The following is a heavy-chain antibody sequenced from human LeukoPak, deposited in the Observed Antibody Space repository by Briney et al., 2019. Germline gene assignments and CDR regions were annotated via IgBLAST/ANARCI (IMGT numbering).Heavy chain of an antibody. CDR1: GGSISSGGYY. CDR3: VSQTLKGPFDP. J-gene: IGHJ5*02. Sequence: SETLFLTCTVSGGSISSGGYYWSWIRQPPGKGLEWIGYISDSGSTNYNPSLKSRVTISVDMSKNQFSLKLTSVTAADTAVYYCVSQTLKGPFDPWGQGTLVTVSS. CDR2: ISDSGST. V-gene: IGHV4-61*08.